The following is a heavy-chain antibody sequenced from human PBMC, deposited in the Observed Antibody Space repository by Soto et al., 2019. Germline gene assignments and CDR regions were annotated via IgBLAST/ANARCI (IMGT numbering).Heavy chain of an antibody. Sequence: GESLKISCKASGYIFTSYWIGWVRQMPGKGLEWMGIIYPGDSDTRYSPSFRGQVTISADKSISTAYLQWSSLKSSDTAMYYCARMGADGLVAWFDPWGQGTLVTVSS. CDR3: ARMGADGLVAWFDP. CDR2: IYPGDSDT. V-gene: IGHV5-51*01. J-gene: IGHJ5*02. CDR1: GYIFTSYW. D-gene: IGHD3-16*01.